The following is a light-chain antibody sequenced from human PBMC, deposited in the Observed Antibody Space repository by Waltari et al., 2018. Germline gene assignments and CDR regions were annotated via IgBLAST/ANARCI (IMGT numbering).Light chain of an antibody. Sequence: DIQMTQSPCSLSASVGDRVTITCQASQDISNYLNWYQQKPGKAPKLLIYDASNLETGVPSRFSGSGSVTDFTFTISSLQPEDIATYYCQQYDNLVFTFGPGTKVDIK. CDR3: QQYDNLVFT. V-gene: IGKV1-33*01. J-gene: IGKJ3*01. CDR2: DAS. CDR1: QDISNY.